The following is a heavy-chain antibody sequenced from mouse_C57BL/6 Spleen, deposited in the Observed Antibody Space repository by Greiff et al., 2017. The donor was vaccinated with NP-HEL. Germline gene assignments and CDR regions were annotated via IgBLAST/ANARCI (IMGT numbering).Heavy chain of an antibody. CDR3: ARYDYLYYFDY. D-gene: IGHD2-4*01. CDR1: GYTFTDYY. J-gene: IGHJ2*01. Sequence: QVHVKQSGAELVRPGASVKLSCKASGYTFTDYYINWVKQRPGQGLEWIARIYPGSGNTYYNEKFKGKATLTAEKSSSTAYMQLSSLTSEDSAVYFCARYDYLYYFDYWGQGTTLTVSS. V-gene: IGHV1-76*01. CDR2: IYPGSGNT.